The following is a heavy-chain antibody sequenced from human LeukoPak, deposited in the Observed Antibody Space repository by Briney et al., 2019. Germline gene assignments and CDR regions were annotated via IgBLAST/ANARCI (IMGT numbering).Heavy chain of an antibody. D-gene: IGHD3-10*01. CDR2: ISGSGGST. J-gene: IGHJ4*02. Sequence: GGSLRLSCAASGFTFSSYAISWVRQAPGKGLEWVSAISGSGGSTYYADSVKGRFTISRDNSKNTLYLQMNSLRAEDTAVYYCAKGALLWFGDKYYFDYWGQGTLVTVSS. CDR3: AKGALLWFGDKYYFDY. CDR1: GFTFSSYA. V-gene: IGHV3-23*01.